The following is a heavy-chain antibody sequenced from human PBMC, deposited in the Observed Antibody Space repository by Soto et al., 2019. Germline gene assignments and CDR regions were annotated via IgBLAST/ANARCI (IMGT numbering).Heavy chain of an antibody. CDR3: AWDNSGRFRTDH. D-gene: IGHD4-4*01. CDR1: GLKFSDGW. Sequence: EVQRVESGGGLVKPGDSLRLSCAVSGLKFSDGWMNLVRQAPGKGLEWVGRIISKGGGETKYYAAPVKGRVAISRDDSRDTLYLQMNSLKIQDTAVYYCAWDNSGRFRTDHWGQGTLVTVS. CDR2: IISKGGGETK. J-gene: IGHJ4*02. V-gene: IGHV3-15*07.